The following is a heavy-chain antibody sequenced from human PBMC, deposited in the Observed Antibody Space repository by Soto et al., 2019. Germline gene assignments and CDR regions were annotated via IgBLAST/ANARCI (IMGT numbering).Heavy chain of an antibody. Sequence: PSETLSLTCTVSGGSISSSSYYWGWIRQPPGKGLEWIGSIYYSGSTYYNPSLKSRVTISVDTSKNQFSLKLSSVTAAETAVYYCERVRYKWSDAHCGMDVWGQGTTVTVSS. V-gene: IGHV4-39*01. D-gene: IGHD1-20*01. J-gene: IGHJ6*02. CDR2: IYYSGST. CDR1: GGSISSSSYY. CDR3: ERVRYKWSDAHCGMDV.